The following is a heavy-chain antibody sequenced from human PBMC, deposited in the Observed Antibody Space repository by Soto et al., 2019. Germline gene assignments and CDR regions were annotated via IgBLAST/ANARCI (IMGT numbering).Heavy chain of an antibody. CDR2: ISYDGSNK. D-gene: IGHD2-8*02. J-gene: IGHJ4*02. CDR3: AGVPSSGGRAHVDY. V-gene: IGHV3-30-3*01. Sequence: QVQLVESGGGVVQPGRSLRLSCAASGFTFSSYAMHWVRQAPGKGLEWVAVISYDGSNKYYADSVKGRFTISRDNSKNTLYLLMNRLRAEDTAGYYCAGVPSSGGRAHVDYWGQGTLVTVSS. CDR1: GFTFSSYA.